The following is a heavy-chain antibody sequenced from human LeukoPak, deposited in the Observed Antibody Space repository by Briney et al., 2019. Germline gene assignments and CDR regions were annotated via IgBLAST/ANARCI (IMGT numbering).Heavy chain of an antibody. CDR3: AKDLTTVTTQGDY. J-gene: IGHJ4*02. CDR2: ISTTSGNI. V-gene: IGHV3-21*01. Sequence: PGGSLRLSCAASGFTFSSYSMNWVRQAPGKGLEWVAAISTTSGNIYYADSVKGRFTISRDNAKNSLYLQMNSLRTEDTAVYYCAKDLTTVTTQGDYWGQGTLVTVSS. D-gene: IGHD4-17*01. CDR1: GFTFSSYS.